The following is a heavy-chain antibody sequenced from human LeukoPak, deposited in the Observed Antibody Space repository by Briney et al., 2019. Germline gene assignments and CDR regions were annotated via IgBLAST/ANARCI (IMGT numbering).Heavy chain of an antibody. CDR1: GYTFTSYG. D-gene: IGHD3-22*01. CDR3: ARGLGNGLLEYAFDI. J-gene: IGHJ3*02. V-gene: IGHV1-18*01. CDR2: ISAYNGNT. Sequence: GASVKVSCKASGYTFTSYGIRWVPQAPGQGLECMGWISAYNGNTNYAEKLQGRVTMTTDTSTSTAYMELRSLRSDDTAVYYCARGLGNGLLEYAFDIWGQGTMVTVSS.